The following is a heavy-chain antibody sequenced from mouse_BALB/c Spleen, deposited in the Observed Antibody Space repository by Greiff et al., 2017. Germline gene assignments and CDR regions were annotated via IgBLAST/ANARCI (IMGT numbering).Heavy chain of an antibody. J-gene: IGHJ1*01. Sequence: EVTVEESGGGLVKPGGSLKLSCAASGFTFSDYYMYWVRQTPEKRLEWVATISDGGSYTYYPDSVKGRFTISRYNAKNNLYLQMSILRSEDTAMYYCARGLLGSRYFDVWGAGTTVTVSS. CDR2: ISDGGSYT. CDR1: GFTFSDYY. D-gene: IGHD4-1*01. CDR3: ARGLLGSRYFDV. V-gene: IGHV5-4*02.